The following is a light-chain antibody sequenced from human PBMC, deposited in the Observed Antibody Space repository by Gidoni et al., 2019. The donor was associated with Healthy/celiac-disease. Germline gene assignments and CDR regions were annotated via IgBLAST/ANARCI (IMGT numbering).Light chain of an antibody. V-gene: IGKV3-11*01. CDR2: DAS. CDR3: QQRSNWPPIT. J-gene: IGKJ5*01. CDR1: QSVSSY. Sequence: DIVLTQPPATLSLSPGERATPSCRASQSVSSYLAWYQQKPGQAPRLLIYDASNRATGIPARFSGSGSGTDFTLTISSLEPEDFAVYYCQQRSNWPPITFGQGTRLEIK.